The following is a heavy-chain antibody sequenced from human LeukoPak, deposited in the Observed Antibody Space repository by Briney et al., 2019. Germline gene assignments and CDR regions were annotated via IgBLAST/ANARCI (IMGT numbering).Heavy chain of an antibody. D-gene: IGHD4-17*01. CDR2: INPNSGGT. Sequence: ASVKVSCKASGYTFTGYYMHWVRQAPGQGLEWMGWINPNSGGTNYAQKFQGWVTMTRDTSISTAYMELRSLRSDDTAVYYCARDLGTYGDYDYWGQGTLVTVSS. CDR3: ARDLGTYGDYDY. V-gene: IGHV1-2*04. CDR1: GYTFTGYY. J-gene: IGHJ4*02.